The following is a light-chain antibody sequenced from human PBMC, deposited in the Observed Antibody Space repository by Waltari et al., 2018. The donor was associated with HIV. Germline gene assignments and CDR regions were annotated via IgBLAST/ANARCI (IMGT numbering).Light chain of an antibody. CDR1: QAVNIY. J-gene: IGKJ4*01. V-gene: IGKV3-20*01. Sequence: EVVLTQSPGTLSLSPGERATLSCRASQAVNIYLAWYQQKSGQAPRLLMCGASARAAGIPERFTGSGSGTDFTLTITRLEPEDFAVYYCQQYGSPPLTFGGGTKVEIK. CDR2: GAS. CDR3: QQYGSPPLT.